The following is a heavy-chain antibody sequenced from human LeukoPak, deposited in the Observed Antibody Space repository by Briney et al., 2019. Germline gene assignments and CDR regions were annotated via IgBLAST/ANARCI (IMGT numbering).Heavy chain of an antibody. V-gene: IGHV3-21*01. Sequence: GGPLRLSCAASGFTFSTYSMNWVRQAPGQGLEWVSSISSSSGYIYYADSVKGRFTISRDNAKNSLYLQMNSLRAEDTAVYYCARGNSVAGTDISYWGQGPLVTVSS. J-gene: IGHJ4*02. D-gene: IGHD6-19*01. CDR3: ARGNSVAGTDISY. CDR2: ISSSSGYI. CDR1: GFTFSTYS.